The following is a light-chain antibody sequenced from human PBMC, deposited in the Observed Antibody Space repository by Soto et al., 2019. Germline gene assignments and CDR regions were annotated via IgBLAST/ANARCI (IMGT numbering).Light chain of an antibody. J-gene: IGKJ4*01. Sequence: DIQMTQSPSTRSASVGDRVTITCRASQRNSSWLAWYQQKPGKAPRLVIFDASTLQSGVPSRFSGSGSGPDFTLTISGLQPDDFATYYCQQYNNYPLTFGGGTKVDIK. V-gene: IGKV1-5*01. CDR2: DAS. CDR3: QQYNNYPLT. CDR1: QRNSSW.